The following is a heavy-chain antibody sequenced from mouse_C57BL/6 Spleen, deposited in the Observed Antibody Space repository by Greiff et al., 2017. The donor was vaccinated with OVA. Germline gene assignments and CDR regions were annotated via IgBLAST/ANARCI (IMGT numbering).Heavy chain of an antibody. CDR1: GYTFTSYW. V-gene: IGHV1-69*01. CDR3: ARGGYYGSGYYFDY. Sequence: QVQLKQPGAELVMPGASVKLSCKASGYTFTSYWMHWVKQRPGQGLEWIGEIDPSDSYTNYNQKFKGKSTLTVDKSSSTAYMQLSSLTSEDSAVYYCARGGYYGSGYYFDYWGQGTTLTVSS. J-gene: IGHJ2*01. CDR2: IDPSDSYT. D-gene: IGHD2-2*01.